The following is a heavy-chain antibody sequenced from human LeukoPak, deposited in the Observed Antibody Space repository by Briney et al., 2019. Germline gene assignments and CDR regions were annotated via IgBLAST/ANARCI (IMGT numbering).Heavy chain of an antibody. CDR3: ARTHFDWLLGYYYYYGMDV. Sequence: ASVKVSCKASGYTFTSYDINWVRQATGQGLEWMGWMNPNSGNTGYAQKFQGRVTMTRNTSISTAYMELSSLRSEDTAMYYCARTHFDWLLGYYYYYGMDVWGQGTTVTVSS. J-gene: IGHJ6*02. V-gene: IGHV1-8*01. CDR1: GYTFTSYD. D-gene: IGHD3-9*01. CDR2: MNPNSGNT.